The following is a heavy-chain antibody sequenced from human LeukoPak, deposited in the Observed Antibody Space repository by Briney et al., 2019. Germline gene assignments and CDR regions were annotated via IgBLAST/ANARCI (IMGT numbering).Heavy chain of an antibody. CDR2: ISGSGGST. Sequence: GGSLRLSCAASGFTFSSYGMSWVRQAPGKGLEWVSAISGSGGSTYYADSVKGRFTISRDNSKNTLYLQMNSLRAEDTAVYYCAREGEDYYDSSGYYYDDYWGQGTLVTVSS. D-gene: IGHD3-22*01. V-gene: IGHV3-23*01. CDR1: GFTFSSYG. CDR3: AREGEDYYDSSGYYYDDY. J-gene: IGHJ4*02.